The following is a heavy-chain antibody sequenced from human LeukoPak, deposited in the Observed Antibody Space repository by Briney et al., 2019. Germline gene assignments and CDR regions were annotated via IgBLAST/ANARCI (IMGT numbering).Heavy chain of an antibody. D-gene: IGHD3-16*01. J-gene: IGHJ4*02. CDR2: IYSGGST. CDR1: GFTVSSNF. CDR3: ATGAWGRLDS. Sequence: GGSLRLSCAASGFTVSSNFMGWVRQAPGKGLEWVPIIYSGGSTYYADSVKGRFTISRDNSKNTLYIQMNSLRVEDTAVYYCATGAWGRLDSWGQGTLVIVSS. V-gene: IGHV3-53*01.